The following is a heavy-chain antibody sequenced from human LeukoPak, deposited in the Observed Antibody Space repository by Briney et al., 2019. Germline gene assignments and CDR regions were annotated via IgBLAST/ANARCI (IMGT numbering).Heavy chain of an antibody. CDR3: TRDGPRSSGYPDN. V-gene: IGHV4-31*03. CDR2: IYYTGST. D-gene: IGHD3-22*01. J-gene: IGHJ4*02. Sequence: SQTLSLTCTVSGGSISSGDYYWSWIRQPPGKGLEWIGYIYYTGSTYYNPSLKSRVTISVDTSKNQFSLKLSSVTAADTAVYYCTRDGPRSSGYPDNWGQGALVTVSS. CDR1: GGSISSGDYY.